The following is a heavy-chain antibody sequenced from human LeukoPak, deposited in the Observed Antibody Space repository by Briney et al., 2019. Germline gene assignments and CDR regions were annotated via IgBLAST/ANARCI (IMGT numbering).Heavy chain of an antibody. CDR2: VVVSGGNT. Sequence: GGSVRLSCAASGFTFSTHAMSWVRQAPGKGLEWVSAVVVSGGNTYYADSVKGRFTISRDNSNNTLYLQMNSLRAEDTALYYCARRNFFDYWGQGTLVT. CDR3: ARRNFFDY. J-gene: IGHJ4*02. V-gene: IGHV3-23*01. CDR1: GFTFSTHA.